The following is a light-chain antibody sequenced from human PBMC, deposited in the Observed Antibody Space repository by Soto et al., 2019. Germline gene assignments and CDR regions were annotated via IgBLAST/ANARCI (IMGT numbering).Light chain of an antibody. CDR2: HAS. CDR1: ESISNW. J-gene: IGKJ1*01. V-gene: IGKV1-5*01. Sequence: IQLTQSPTTLPASVGDRVTLTCRASESISNWLAWYQQRPGTAPKLLIYHASILETAVPSRFSGNGSGTEFTLTIISLQPGDFATYSCQKYRTYSFGQGSRVEIK. CDR3: QKYRTYS.